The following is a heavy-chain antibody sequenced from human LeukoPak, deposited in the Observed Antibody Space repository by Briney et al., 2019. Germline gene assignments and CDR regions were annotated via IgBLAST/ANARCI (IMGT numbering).Heavy chain of an antibody. CDR1: GFTFDDYA. CDR3: AKRLRGDSSSWYYFDY. Sequence: AGGSLRLSCAASGFTFDDYAMPWVRQAPGKGLEWVSLISGVGGSTYYADSVKGRFTISRDNSKNSLYLQMNSLRTEDTALYYCAKRLRGDSSSWYYFDYWGQGTLVTVSS. D-gene: IGHD6-13*01. CDR2: ISGVGGST. V-gene: IGHV3-43*02. J-gene: IGHJ4*02.